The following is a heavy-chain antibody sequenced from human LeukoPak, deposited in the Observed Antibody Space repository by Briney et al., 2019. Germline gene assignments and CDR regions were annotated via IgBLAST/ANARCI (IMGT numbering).Heavy chain of an antibody. D-gene: IGHD3-22*01. CDR1: GFTFSSYW. CDR2: IKQDGSEK. Sequence: GGSLRLSCAASGFTFSSYWMSWVRQAPGKGLERVANIKQDGSEKYYVDSVKGRFTISRDNAKNSLYLQMNSLRAEDTAVYYCARDGLAIVGPHDYWGQGTLVTVSS. J-gene: IGHJ4*02. V-gene: IGHV3-7*01. CDR3: ARDGLAIVGPHDY.